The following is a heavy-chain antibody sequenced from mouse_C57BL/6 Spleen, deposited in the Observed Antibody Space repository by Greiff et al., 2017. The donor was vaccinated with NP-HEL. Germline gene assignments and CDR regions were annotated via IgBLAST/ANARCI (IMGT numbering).Heavy chain of an antibody. Sequence: EVHVVESGGGLVKPGGSLKLSCAASGFTFSSYALSWVRQTPEKRLEWVATISDGGSYTYYPDNVKGRFTISRDNAKNNLYLQMSHLKSVDTAMYYCARVYRGDFDYWGQGTTLTDSS. D-gene: IGHD2-12*01. CDR2: ISDGGSYT. CDR1: GFTFSSYA. V-gene: IGHV5-4*01. CDR3: ARVYRGDFDY. J-gene: IGHJ2*01.